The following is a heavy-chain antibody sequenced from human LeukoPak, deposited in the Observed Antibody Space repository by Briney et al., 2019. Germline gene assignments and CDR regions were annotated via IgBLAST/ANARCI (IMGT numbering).Heavy chain of an antibody. CDR1: GFTFSSDW. D-gene: IGHD6-13*01. CDR2: IKQDGSEK. Sequence: GGSLRLACAAAGFTFSSDWMRWGREAPGKGGEWGANIKQDGSEKYYVDSVKGRFTISRDNAKNSLYLQMNSLRAEDTAVYYCARAGGGPIAAAGRGAFDIWGQGTMVTVSS. V-gene: IGHV3-7*01. J-gene: IGHJ3*02. CDR3: ARAGGGPIAAAGRGAFDI.